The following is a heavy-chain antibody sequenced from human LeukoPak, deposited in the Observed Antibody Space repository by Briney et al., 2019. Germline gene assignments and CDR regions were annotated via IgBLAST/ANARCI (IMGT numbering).Heavy chain of an antibody. CDR1: GFTVSSNY. J-gene: IGHJ4*02. V-gene: IGHV3-66*02. CDR2: IYSGGST. Sequence: GGSLRLSCAASGFTVSSNYMSWVRQAPGKGLDWVSVIYSGGSTYYADSVKGRFTISRDNSKNTLYLQMNSLRAEDTAVYYCARDKSASSSYFDYWGQGTLVTVSS. CDR3: ARDKSASSSYFDY. D-gene: IGHD1-26*01.